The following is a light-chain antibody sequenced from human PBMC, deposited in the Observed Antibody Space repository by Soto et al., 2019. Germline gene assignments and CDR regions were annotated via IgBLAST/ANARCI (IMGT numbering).Light chain of an antibody. V-gene: IGKV3D-20*01. J-gene: IGKJ5*01. CDR1: QSVSRSW. Sequence: EIVLTQSPATLSLSPGERATLSCGASQSVSRSWLAWYQQKPGLAPRLFIYDASNRATGIPDRFSGSGSGTDFTLTISRLEPEDFAVYYCQQYGSSPITFGQGTRLEI. CDR2: DAS. CDR3: QQYGSSPIT.